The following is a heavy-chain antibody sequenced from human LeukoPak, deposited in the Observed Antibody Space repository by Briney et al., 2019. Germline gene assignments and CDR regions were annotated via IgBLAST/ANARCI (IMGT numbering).Heavy chain of an antibody. CDR3: ARNPSWD. CDR2: ISSSSYI. J-gene: IGHJ4*02. D-gene: IGHD1-26*01. V-gene: IGHV3-21*01. Sequence: SGGSLRLSSAASGFTFSSYSMNWVRQAPGKGLEWVSSISSSSYIYYADSVKGRFTISRDNAKNSLYLQMNSLRAEDTAVYYCARNPSWDWGQGTLVTVSS. CDR1: GFTFSSYS.